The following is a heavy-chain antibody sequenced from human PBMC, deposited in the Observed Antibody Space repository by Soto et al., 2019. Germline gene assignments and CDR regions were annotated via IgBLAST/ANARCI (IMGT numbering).Heavy chain of an antibody. J-gene: IGHJ4*02. CDR3: ARSPGYFSIFSLVH. CDR1: GDSISSVNS. D-gene: IGHD3-3*02. Sequence: QVQLQESGPGLVKPSETLSLTCAVSGDSISSVNSWSCVRQSPGQGLDWIGDIFHNGITNYNPSLQSRVTISVDKFKNEFSLNLTSVTAADTTVYYCARSPGYFSIFSLVHCGEGTLVTVSS. V-gene: IGHV4-4*02. CDR2: IFHNGIT.